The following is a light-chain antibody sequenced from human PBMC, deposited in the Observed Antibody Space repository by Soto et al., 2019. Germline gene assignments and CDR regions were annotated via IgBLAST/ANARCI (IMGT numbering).Light chain of an antibody. J-gene: IGLJ2*01. CDR2: EVT. Sequence: QSALTQPPSASGSPGQSVTISCTGTSSDVGGYKYVSWYQQHPGKVPKLVIYEVTNRPSGVSNRFSGSKSGDTASLTISGLQAEDEGDYYCSSYTSTNTVVFGGGTKLTVL. CDR1: SSDVGGYKY. V-gene: IGLV2-14*01. CDR3: SSYTSTNTVV.